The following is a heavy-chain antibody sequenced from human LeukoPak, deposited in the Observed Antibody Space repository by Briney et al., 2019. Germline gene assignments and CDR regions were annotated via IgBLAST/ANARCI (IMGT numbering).Heavy chain of an antibody. D-gene: IGHD6-19*01. J-gene: IGHJ4*02. V-gene: IGHV1-18*01. CDR1: GYTFTSYG. CDR3: ASRSASGYSSGWYALVFDY. CDR2: ISAYNGNT. Sequence: ASVKVSCKASGYTFTSYGISWVRQAPGQGLEWMGWISAYNGNTNYAQKFQGRVTITTDESTSTAYMELSSLRSEDTAVYYCASRSASGYSSGWYALVFDYWGQGTLVTVSS.